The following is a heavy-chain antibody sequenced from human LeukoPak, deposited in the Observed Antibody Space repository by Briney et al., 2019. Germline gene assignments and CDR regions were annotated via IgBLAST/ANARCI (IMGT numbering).Heavy chain of an antibody. CDR1: GFTFSSYN. V-gene: IGHV3-21*01. CDR2: ISWRSSDI. CDR3: ARVYSSSWYFGYLYIDV. J-gene: IGHJ6*03. Sequence: GGSLRLSCAAFGFTFSSYNMKWVRQAPGKGLEWVSSISWRSSDIEYADSVKGRFTISRDNAKKSLYLQMNNLRAEDTAVYYCARVYSSSWYFGYLYIDVWGNGTTVTVSS. D-gene: IGHD6-13*01.